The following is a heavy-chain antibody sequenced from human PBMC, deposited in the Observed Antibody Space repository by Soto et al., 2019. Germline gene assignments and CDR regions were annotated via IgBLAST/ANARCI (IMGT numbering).Heavy chain of an antibody. CDR3: ARFLGGAGSYYDGQNYNYYNGMDV. CDR2: IIPVFGTA. J-gene: IGHJ6*02. CDR1: GGPYNSFA. Sequence: SVKVYCKASGGPYNSFAISWVRQAPGQGLEWIGGIIPVFGTATYAQKFKGRVTITAEESTSTAYMELSSLTSEDTSVYYCARFLGGAGSYYDGQNYNYYNGMDVWGQGTTVTVSS. D-gene: IGHD3-10*01. V-gene: IGHV1-69*13.